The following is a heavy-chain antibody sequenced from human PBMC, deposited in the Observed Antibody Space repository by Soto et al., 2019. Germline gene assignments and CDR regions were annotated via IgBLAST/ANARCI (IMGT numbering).Heavy chain of an antibody. Sequence: QVQLVQSGAEVKKPGSSVKVSCKASGGTFSSYAISWVRQAPGQGLEWMGGIIPMFGTADYAQRFQGRVTITADESTSPAYMELSSLRSEDTAVYYCARHSSSTNYYYYGKDVWGQGTTVTVSS. CDR2: IIPMFGTA. J-gene: IGHJ6*02. D-gene: IGHD6-6*01. CDR3: ARHSSSTNYYYYGKDV. CDR1: GGTFSSYA. V-gene: IGHV1-69*12.